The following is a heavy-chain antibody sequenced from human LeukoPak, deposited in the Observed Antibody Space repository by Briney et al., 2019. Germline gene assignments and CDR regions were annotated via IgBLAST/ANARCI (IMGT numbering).Heavy chain of an antibody. CDR2: ISAGSNYI. CDR3: ARVLDGSNSFDY. Sequence: PGGSLRLSCAASGFTFSDYSMNWVRQAPGKGLEWVSSISAGSNYIYYGGSVKGRFTISRDNAKNSLYLQMSSLRAEDTAVYYCARVLDGSNSFDYWGQGTLVTVSS. J-gene: IGHJ4*02. D-gene: IGHD5-24*01. V-gene: IGHV3-21*01. CDR1: GFTFSDYS.